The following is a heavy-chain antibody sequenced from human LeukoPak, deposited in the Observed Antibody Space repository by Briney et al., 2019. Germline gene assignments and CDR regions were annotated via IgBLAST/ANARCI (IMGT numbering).Heavy chain of an antibody. J-gene: IGHJ4*02. CDR2: ISGGGGST. CDR3: AKDSQSPNTPRYSSGWYPGY. V-gene: IGHV3-23*01. D-gene: IGHD6-19*01. Sequence: GGSLRLSCAASGFTFSCYDMRWVRQAPGKGLEWGSAISGGGGSTYYADSVKGRFTISRDNSKNTLYLQMNSLRAEDTAVYYCAKDSQSPNTPRYSSGWYPGYWGQGTLVTVSS. CDR1: GFTFSCYD.